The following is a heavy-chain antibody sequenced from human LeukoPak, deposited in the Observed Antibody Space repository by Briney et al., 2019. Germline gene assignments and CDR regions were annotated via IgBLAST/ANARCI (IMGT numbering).Heavy chain of an antibody. CDR1: GFSFSCFG. Sequence: PGGSLRLSCAASGFSFSCFGMHWVPQAPGEGLEWVAYIGYSGTNTHYADSVKGRFTISRDNSKNTVHLQMNSLRAADTALYSCARDLTGKYYIAYWGQGTLVTVSS. CDR2: IGYSGTNT. CDR3: ARDLTGKYYIAY. D-gene: IGHD2-8*02. J-gene: IGHJ4*02. V-gene: IGHV3-30*02.